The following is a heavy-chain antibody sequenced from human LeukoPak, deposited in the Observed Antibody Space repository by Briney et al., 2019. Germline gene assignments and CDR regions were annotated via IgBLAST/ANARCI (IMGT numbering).Heavy chain of an antibody. CDR1: GDSVSSNSAA. Sequence: SQTLSLTCAISGDSVSSNSAAWNWIRQSPSRGLEWLGSTYYRSKWYNDYAVSVKSRITINPDTSNNQFSLQPHSVPPEDPAVYYCARGGGWDIAVAVSYYYGMDVWGQGATVTVSS. CDR3: ARGGGWDIAVAVSYYYGMDV. V-gene: IGHV6-1*01. D-gene: IGHD6-19*01. J-gene: IGHJ6*02. CDR2: TYYRSKWYN.